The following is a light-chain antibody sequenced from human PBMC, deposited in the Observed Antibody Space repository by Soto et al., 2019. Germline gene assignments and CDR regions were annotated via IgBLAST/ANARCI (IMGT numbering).Light chain of an antibody. Sequence: DIQMTQSPSTLSASVGDRVTITCRASQSISSWLAWYQQKPGKAPKLLIYDASSSESGVPSSFSGSGSGTEFTLTLSSLQPDDFATYYCQQYYSYSPITFGQGTRLEIK. CDR3: QQYYSYSPIT. CDR1: QSISSW. CDR2: DAS. J-gene: IGKJ5*01. V-gene: IGKV1-5*01.